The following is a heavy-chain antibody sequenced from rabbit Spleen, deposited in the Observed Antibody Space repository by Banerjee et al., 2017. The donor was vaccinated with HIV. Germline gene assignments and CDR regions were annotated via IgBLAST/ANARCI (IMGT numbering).Heavy chain of an antibody. CDR3: ARDTSSSFSSYGMDL. CDR2: IDTGSSGFT. Sequence: QSLEESGGDLVKPGASLTLTCTASGVSFNFSSYMCWVRQAPGKGLEWIACIDTGSSGFTYFATWAKGRFTISKTSSTTVTLQVTRLTAADTATYFCARDTSSSFSSYGMDLWGQGTLVTVS. D-gene: IGHD1-1*01. V-gene: IGHV1S40*01. J-gene: IGHJ6*01. CDR1: GVSFNFSSY.